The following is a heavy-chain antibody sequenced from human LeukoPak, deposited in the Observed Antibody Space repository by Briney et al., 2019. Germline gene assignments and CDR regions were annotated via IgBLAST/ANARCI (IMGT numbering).Heavy chain of an antibody. D-gene: IGHD3-10*01. J-gene: IGHJ4*02. CDR3: ARGRRYYGSGSHYYFDY. Sequence: SETLSLTCAVYGGSFSGYYWSWIRQPPGKGLEWIGEINHSGSTNYNPSLKSRVTISVDTSKNQFSLKLSSVTAADTAVHYCARGRRYYGSGSHYYFDYWGQGTLVTVSS. CDR2: INHSGST. V-gene: IGHV4-34*01. CDR1: GGSFSGYY.